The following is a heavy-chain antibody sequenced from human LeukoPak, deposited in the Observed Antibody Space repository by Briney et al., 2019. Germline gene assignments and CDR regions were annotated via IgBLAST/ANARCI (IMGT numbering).Heavy chain of an antibody. V-gene: IGHV1-69*01. CDR3: ARGMAPNWYFDL. Sequence: GGSLRLSCAASRFTFSSYAISWVRQAPGQGLEWMGGIIPIFGTANYAQKFQGRVTITADESTSTAYMELSSLRSEDTAVYYCARGMAPNWYFDLWGRGTLVTVSS. CDR2: IIPIFGTA. CDR1: RFTFSSYA. J-gene: IGHJ2*01. D-gene: IGHD5-24*01.